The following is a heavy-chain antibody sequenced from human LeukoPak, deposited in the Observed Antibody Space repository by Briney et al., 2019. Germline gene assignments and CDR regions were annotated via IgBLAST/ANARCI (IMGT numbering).Heavy chain of an antibody. CDR1: GFTFSSYS. D-gene: IGHD6-19*01. CDR2: ISSSSSYI. Sequence: GGSLRLSCAASGFTFSSYSMNWVRQAPGKGLEWVSSISSSSSYIYYADSVKGRFTISRDNAKNSLYLQVNSLRAEDTAVYYCARDRGRQAVAGTYDAFDIWGQGTMVTVSS. CDR3: ARDRGRQAVAGTYDAFDI. V-gene: IGHV3-21*01. J-gene: IGHJ3*02.